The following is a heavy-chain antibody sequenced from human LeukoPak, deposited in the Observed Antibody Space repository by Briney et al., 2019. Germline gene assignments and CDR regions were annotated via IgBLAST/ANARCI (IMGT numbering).Heavy chain of an antibody. D-gene: IGHD6-13*01. CDR3: ARGSSSYYYYYMDV. V-gene: IGHV1-69*05. CDR1: GGTFSSYA. J-gene: IGHJ6*03. Sequence: ASVTVSCKASGGTFSSYAISWVRQAPGQGLEWMGGIIPIFGTANYAQKFQGRVTITTDESTSTAYMELSSLRSEDTAVYYCARGSSSYYYYYMDVWGKGTTVTVSS. CDR2: IIPIFGTA.